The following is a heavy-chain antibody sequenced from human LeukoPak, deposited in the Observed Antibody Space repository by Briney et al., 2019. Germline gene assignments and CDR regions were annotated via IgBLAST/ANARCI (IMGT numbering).Heavy chain of an antibody. D-gene: IGHD3-9*01. J-gene: IGHJ4*02. Sequence: GGSLRLSCTASGLTFGDYAMSWVRQAPEKGLEWVGFIRSIAYGGTTDYAASVKGRFTISRDDSKSIAYLQMNSLKSEDTAVYYCASSLRYFDPYFDYWGQGILVAVSS. V-gene: IGHV3-49*04. CDR2: IRSIAYGGTT. CDR3: ASSLRYFDPYFDY. CDR1: GLTFGDYA.